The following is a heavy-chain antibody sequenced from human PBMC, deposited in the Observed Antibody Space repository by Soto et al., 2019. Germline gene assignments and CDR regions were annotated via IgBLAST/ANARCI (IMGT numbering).Heavy chain of an antibody. CDR3: ARGAGFYYGGPEDI. CDR1: GFIVSDNY. J-gene: IGHJ3*02. CDR2: TYTGGYT. V-gene: IGHV3-53*05. D-gene: IGHD4-17*01. Sequence: GGSLRLSCAASGFIVSDNYINWVRQAPGKGLEWVSVTYTGGYTYYADSVKGRFTISRDNSKNTLYLQMNSLRAEDTAVYYCARGAGFYYGGPEDIWGQGTMVTVS.